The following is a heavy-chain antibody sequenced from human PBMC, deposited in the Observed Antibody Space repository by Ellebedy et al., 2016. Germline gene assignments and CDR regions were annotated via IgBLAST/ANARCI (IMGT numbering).Heavy chain of an antibody. CDR1: GFTLTTYY. CDR3: ARVLEIFGVANVPYYMDV. V-gene: IGHV1-2*02. CDR2: INANTGGT. J-gene: IGHJ6*03. Sequence: ASVKVSXKASGFTLTTYYLHWVRQAPGQGLEWMGWINANTGGTNYAQKFQGRVTMTRDTSISTAYMELSRLRSDDTAVYYCARVLEIFGVANVPYYMDVWGRGTTVTVSS. D-gene: IGHD3-3*01.